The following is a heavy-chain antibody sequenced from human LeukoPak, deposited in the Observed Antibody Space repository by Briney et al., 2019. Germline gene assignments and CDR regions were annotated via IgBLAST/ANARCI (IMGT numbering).Heavy chain of an antibody. D-gene: IGHD3-22*01. CDR2: ISYDGSNK. J-gene: IGHJ4*02. CDR1: GFTFSSYA. CDR3: ARDSRITMIVVPPDY. V-gene: IGHV3-30*04. Sequence: GGSLRLSCAASGFTFSSYAMHWVRQAPGKGLEWVAVISYDGSNKYYADSVKGRFTISRDNSKNTLYLQMNSPRAEDTAVYYCARDSRITMIVVPPDYWGQGTLVTVSS.